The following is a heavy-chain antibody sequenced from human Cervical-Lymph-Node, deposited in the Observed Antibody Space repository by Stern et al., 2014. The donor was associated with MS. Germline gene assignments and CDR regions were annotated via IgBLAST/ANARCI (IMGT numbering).Heavy chain of an antibody. CDR3: AASVAARGGDY. Sequence: VQLEESGGGLVQPGGSLRLSCAASGFTFSSYWMHWVRQAPGKGLVWVSRINSDGSSTSYADSVKGRFTISRDNAKNTLYLQMNSLRAEDTAVYYCAASVAARGGDYWGQGTLVTVSS. J-gene: IGHJ4*02. D-gene: IGHD6-19*01. CDR1: GFTFSSYW. CDR2: INSDGSST. V-gene: IGHV3-74*02.